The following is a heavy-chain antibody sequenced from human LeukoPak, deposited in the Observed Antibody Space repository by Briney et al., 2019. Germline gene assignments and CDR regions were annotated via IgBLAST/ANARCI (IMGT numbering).Heavy chain of an antibody. CDR2: IYYSGST. D-gene: IGHD5-12*01. V-gene: IGHV4-59*01. CDR3: AKDQVRRYSGSHFDY. Sequence: PSETLSLTCTVSGGSISSYYWSWIRQPPGKGLEWIGYIYYSGSTNYNPSLKSRVTISVDTSKNQFSLKLSSVTAADTAVYYCAKDQVRRYSGSHFDYWGQGTLVTVSS. J-gene: IGHJ4*02. CDR1: GGSISSYY.